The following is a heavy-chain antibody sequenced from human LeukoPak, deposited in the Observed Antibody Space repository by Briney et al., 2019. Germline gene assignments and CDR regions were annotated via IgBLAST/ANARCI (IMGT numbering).Heavy chain of an antibody. CDR3: ARDITIFGGTFDX. CDR2: IYYSGST. CDR1: GDSISSSGYY. D-gene: IGHD3-3*01. V-gene: IGHV4-39*07. J-gene: IGHJ4*02. Sequence: SETLSLTCPVSGDSISSSGYYWGWIRQPPGKGLEWIGTIYYSGSTYYNPSLKSRVTISVDTSKNQFSLKLSSVTAADTAVYYCARDITIFGGTFDXWGQXXLVT.